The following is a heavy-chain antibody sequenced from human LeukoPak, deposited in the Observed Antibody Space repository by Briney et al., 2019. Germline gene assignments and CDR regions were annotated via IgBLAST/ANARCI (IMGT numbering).Heavy chain of an antibody. Sequence: SETLSFTCGVSGGAFSDWSWIRQAPGEGLEWIGEMIHSGSSNYNPSLRSRVTISGDTSKNQFSLKLNSLTAADTAVYYCARGNIVATVLGGLHGTTAFDFWGQGILVTVSS. J-gene: IGHJ4*02. D-gene: IGHD5-12*01. CDR1: GGAFSD. V-gene: IGHV4-34*01. CDR2: MIHSGSS. CDR3: ARGNIVATVLGGLHGTTAFDF.